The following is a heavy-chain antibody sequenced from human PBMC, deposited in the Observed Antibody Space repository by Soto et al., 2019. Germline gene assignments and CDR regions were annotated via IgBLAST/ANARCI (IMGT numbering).Heavy chain of an antibody. J-gene: IGHJ4*02. CDR1: GGTFSSYA. Sequence: SVKVSCKASGGTFSSYAISWVRQAPGQGLEWMGGIIPIFGTANYAQKFQGRVTITADKSTSTAYMELSSLRSEDTAVYYCARKPPAQPFDYWGQGTLVAVSS. CDR2: IIPIFGTA. V-gene: IGHV1-69*06. D-gene: IGHD2-2*01. CDR3: ARKPPAQPFDY.